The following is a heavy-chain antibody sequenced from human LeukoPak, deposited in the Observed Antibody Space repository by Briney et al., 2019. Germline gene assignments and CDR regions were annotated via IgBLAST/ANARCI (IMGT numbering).Heavy chain of an antibody. CDR1: GYTFTSYG. D-gene: IGHD2-2*01. V-gene: IGHV1-18*01. Sequence: GASVKVSCKASGYTFTSYGISWVRQAPGQGLEWMGWISAYNGNTNYAQKLQGRVTMTTDTSTSTAYMELRSLRSEDTAVYYCSRLVYCSSTSCYLGSYYYYYGMDVWGQGTTVTVSS. J-gene: IGHJ6*02. CDR2: ISAYNGNT. CDR3: SRLVYCSSTSCYLGSYYYYYGMDV.